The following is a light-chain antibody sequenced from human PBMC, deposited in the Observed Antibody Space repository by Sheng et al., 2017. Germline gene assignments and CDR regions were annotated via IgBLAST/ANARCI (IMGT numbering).Light chain of an antibody. V-gene: IGKV3-20*01. CDR1: QSVSSN. CDR3: QQYGTSIGFT. CDR2: GAA. Sequence: EIVMTQSPATLSVSPGERATLSCRASQSVSSNLAWYQQKVGQAPRLLIYGAASRATGIPDRFSGSGSGTDFTLTISRLEPEDFAVYYCQQYGTSIGFTFGPGTKMDIK. J-gene: IGKJ3*01.